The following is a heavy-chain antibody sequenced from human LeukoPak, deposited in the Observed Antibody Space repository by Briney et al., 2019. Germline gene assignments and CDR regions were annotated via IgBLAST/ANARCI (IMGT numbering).Heavy chain of an antibody. CDR3: ARVSMAVAGLLDY. CDR2: INPNNRDT. V-gene: IGHV1-2*06. J-gene: IGHJ4*02. Sequence: ASVKVSCKASGYSFSGYFIHWVRRAPGQGLEWMGRINPNNRDTIYAQKFQDRVTMTRDTSISTAYMELSRLRSDDTAVYYCARVSMAVAGLLDYWGQGTLLTVSS. CDR1: GYSFSGYF. D-gene: IGHD6-19*01.